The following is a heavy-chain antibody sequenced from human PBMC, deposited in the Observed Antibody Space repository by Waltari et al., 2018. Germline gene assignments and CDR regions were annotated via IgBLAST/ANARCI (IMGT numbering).Heavy chain of an antibody. D-gene: IGHD3-22*01. J-gene: IGHJ4*02. CDR1: GGSFSGYY. CDR3: ARGSDYYDSSGYYDPFDY. Sequence: QVQLQQWGAGLLKPSETLSLTCAVYGGSFSGYYWSWIRQPPGRGLEWIGEINHSGSTNYNPSLKRRVTISVDTSKNQFSLKLSSVTAADTAVYYCARGSDYYDSSGYYDPFDYWGQGTLVTVSS. V-gene: IGHV4-34*01. CDR2: INHSGST.